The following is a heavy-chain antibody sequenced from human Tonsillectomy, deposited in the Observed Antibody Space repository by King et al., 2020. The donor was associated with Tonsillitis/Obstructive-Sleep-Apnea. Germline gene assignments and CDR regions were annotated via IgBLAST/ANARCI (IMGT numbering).Heavy chain of an antibody. J-gene: IGHJ4*02. Sequence: VQLVESGGGVVQPGGSLRLSCAASGFTFDDSAMHWVRHAPGKGLEWVSLTSGDGGITYYADSVKGRFTIARDNSKNSLYLQMNTLKTEDTALYYCTSGAGWTLGRYWGQGTLVTVSS. D-gene: IGHD3/OR15-3a*01. CDR3: TSGAGWTLGRY. V-gene: IGHV3-43*02. CDR2: TSGDGGIT. CDR1: GFTFDDSA.